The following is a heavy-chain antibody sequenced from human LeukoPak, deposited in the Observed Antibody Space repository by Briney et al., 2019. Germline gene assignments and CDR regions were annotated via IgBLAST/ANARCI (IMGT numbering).Heavy chain of an antibody. CDR2: ICSSGST. D-gene: IGHD2-2*01. J-gene: IGHJ4*02. V-gene: IGHV4-61*02. CDR1: GGSITSAGYS. Sequence: KTSQTLSLTCTVSGGSITSAGYSWGWIRQPAGKGLEWIGRICSSGSTNSNPSLKRRVTISVDTSKNQFSLKLSSVSAADTAVYYCARGDCTSTSCSENRYYFDSWGQGTLVTVSS. CDR3: ARGDCTSTSCSENRYYFDS.